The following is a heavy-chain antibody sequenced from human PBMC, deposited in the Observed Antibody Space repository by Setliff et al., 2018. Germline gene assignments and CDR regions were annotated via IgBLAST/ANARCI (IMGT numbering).Heavy chain of an antibody. CDR3: ARRAFIETITGYCFDL. J-gene: IGHJ4*02. CDR2: ISPHTGNT. V-gene: IGHV1-2*02. Sequence: SGYNFPGYYLHWVRQAPGKGLEWMGWISPHTGNTQCAQKFQGRVTMTRDTSISTAYMELSSLRSNDTAFYYCARRAFIETITGYCFDLWGQGTQVTVSS. D-gene: IGHD1-20*01. CDR1: GYNFPGYY.